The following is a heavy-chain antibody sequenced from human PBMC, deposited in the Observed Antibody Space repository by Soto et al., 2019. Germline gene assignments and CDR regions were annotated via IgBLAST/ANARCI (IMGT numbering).Heavy chain of an antibody. V-gene: IGHV1-69*13. CDR3: ARSDYGDPYYYGMDV. Sequence: SVKVSSKACRGTFGSYSISWVRHAPGQGLEWMGGIIPIFGTANYAQKFQGRVTITADESTSTAYMELSSLRSEYTAVYYCARSDYGDPYYYGMDVWGQGTTVTVSS. CDR1: RGTFGSYS. D-gene: IGHD4-17*01. CDR2: IIPIFGTA. J-gene: IGHJ6*02.